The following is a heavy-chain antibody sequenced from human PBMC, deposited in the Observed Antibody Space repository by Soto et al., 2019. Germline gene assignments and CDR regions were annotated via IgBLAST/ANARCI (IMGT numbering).Heavy chain of an antibody. CDR2: ISGSGGST. V-gene: IGHV3-23*01. CDR3: AKDRHIVVVTAIFPAFDI. D-gene: IGHD2-21*02. CDR1: GFTFSSYA. Sequence: GGSLRLSCAASGFTFSSYAMSWVRQAPGKGLEWVSAISGSGGSTYYADSVKGRFTISRDNSKNTLYLQMNSLRAEDTAVYYCAKDRHIVVVTAIFPAFDIWGQGTMVTVSS. J-gene: IGHJ3*02.